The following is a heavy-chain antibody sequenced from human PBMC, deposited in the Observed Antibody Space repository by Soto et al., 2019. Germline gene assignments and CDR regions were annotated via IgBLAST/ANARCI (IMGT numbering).Heavy chain of an antibody. J-gene: IGHJ6*04. D-gene: IGHD6-13*01. CDR3: ARGGSSSSLSHYSYGLDV. Sequence: QVQLVEAGGGVVQPGRSLRLSCAASKITLSNFELHWVRQAPGKGLEWEAFISADGDNDNYANSVRGRFTIYRDNSKNTLYLQMNCLRVDDTAVYYCARGGSSSSLSHYSYGLDVWGEGSTVIVSS. CDR2: ISADGDND. V-gene: IGHV3-30-3*01. CDR1: KITLSNFE.